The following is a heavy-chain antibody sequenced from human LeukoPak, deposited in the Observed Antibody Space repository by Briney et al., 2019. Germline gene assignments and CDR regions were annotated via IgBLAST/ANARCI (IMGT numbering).Heavy chain of an antibody. CDR2: ISGSGGST. Sequence: GGSLRLSCAASGFTFNSYAMSWVRQAPGKGLEWVSAISGSGGSTYYADSVKGRFTISRDNSKNTLYLQMNSLRAEDTAVYYCAKSGSSWYLYYYYGMDVWGQGTTVTVSS. CDR3: AKSGSSWYLYYYYGMDV. V-gene: IGHV3-23*01. J-gene: IGHJ6*02. CDR1: GFTFNSYA. D-gene: IGHD6-13*01.